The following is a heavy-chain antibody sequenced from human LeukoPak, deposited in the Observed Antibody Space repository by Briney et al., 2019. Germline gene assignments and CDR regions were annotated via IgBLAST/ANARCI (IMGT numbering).Heavy chain of an antibody. CDR1: GFTVSSNY. CDR3: APVRGEAFDI. CDR2: ISGSGGST. D-gene: IGHD3-10*02. V-gene: IGHV3-23*01. J-gene: IGHJ3*02. Sequence: PGGSLRLSCAASGFTVSSNYMSWVRQAPGKGLEWVSAISGSGGSTYYADSVKGRFTISRDNSKNTLYLQMNSLRAEDTAVYYCAPVRGEAFDIWGQGTMVTVSS.